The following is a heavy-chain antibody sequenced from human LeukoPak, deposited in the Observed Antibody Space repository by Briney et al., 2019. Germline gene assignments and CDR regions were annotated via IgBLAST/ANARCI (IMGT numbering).Heavy chain of an antibody. J-gene: IGHJ5*02. V-gene: IGHV3-74*01. D-gene: IGHD1-26*01. CDR3: ARDRSGGSYLGFWFDP. CDR2: INSDGSST. Sequence: GGSLRLSCAASGFTFSSYWMHWVRQAPGKGLVWVSRINSDGSSTSYADSVKGRSTISRDNAKNTLYLQMNSLRAEDTAVYYCARDRSGGSYLGFWFDPWGQGTLVTVAS. CDR1: GFTFSSYW.